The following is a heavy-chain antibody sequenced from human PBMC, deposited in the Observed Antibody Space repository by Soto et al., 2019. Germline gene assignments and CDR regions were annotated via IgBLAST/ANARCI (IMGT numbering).Heavy chain of an antibody. D-gene: IGHD4-4*01. CDR2: ICNSGST. CDR3: SRFKDNYPYYFDY. CDR1: GGSISSGDYY. Sequence: SETLSLTCTVSGGSISSGDYYWSWIRQPPGKGLEWIGYICNSGSTNYNPSLKSRVTISVDTSKNQFSLKLSSVTAADTAVYYCSRFKDNYPYYFDYWGRGTLVTVSS. J-gene: IGHJ4*02. V-gene: IGHV4-61*08.